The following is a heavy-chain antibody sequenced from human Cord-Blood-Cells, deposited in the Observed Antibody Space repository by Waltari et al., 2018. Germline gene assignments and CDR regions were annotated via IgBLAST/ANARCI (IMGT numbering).Heavy chain of an antibody. CDR1: GGTFSSYA. D-gene: IGHD3-3*01. CDR2: IIPIFGTA. J-gene: IGHJ5*02. V-gene: IGHV1-69*01. Sequence: QVQLVQPGAEVKKPGSSVKVSCKASGGTFSSYAISWVRQAPGQGLEWMGGIIPIFGTANYAQKFQGRVTITADESTSTAYMELSSLRSEDTAVYYCASAVDSADFWSGRNWFDPWGQGTLVTVSS. CDR3: ASAVDSADFWSGRNWFDP.